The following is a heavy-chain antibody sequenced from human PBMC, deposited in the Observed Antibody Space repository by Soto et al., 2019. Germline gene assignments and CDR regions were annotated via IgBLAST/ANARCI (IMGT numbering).Heavy chain of an antibody. CDR1: GFTFSSYA. D-gene: IGHD3-10*01. CDR3: AKPQGMVGGVIIIGYCKY. V-gene: IGHV3-23*01. J-gene: IGHJ4*02. CDR2: ISGSGGST. Sequence: GGSLRLSCAASGFTFSSYAMSWVRQAPGKGLEWVSAISGSGGSTYYADSVKGRFTISRDDSKNTLYLQMNSLRAEDTAVYYCAKPQGMVGGVIIIGYCKYWGEGTLFTVCS.